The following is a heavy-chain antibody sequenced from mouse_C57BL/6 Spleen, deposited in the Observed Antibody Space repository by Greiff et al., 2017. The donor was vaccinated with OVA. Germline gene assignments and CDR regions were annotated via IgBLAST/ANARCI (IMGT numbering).Heavy chain of an antibody. J-gene: IGHJ2*01. CDR2: INPSSGYT. D-gene: IGHD2-12*01. Sequence: QVHVKQSGAELAKPGASVKLSCKASGYTFTSYWMHWVTQRPGQGLEWIGYINPSSGYTKYNQKFKDKATLTADKSSSTAYMQLSSLTYEDSAVYYCASYDGGFDYWGQGTTLTVSS. V-gene: IGHV1-7*01. CDR1: GYTFTSYW. CDR3: ASYDGGFDY.